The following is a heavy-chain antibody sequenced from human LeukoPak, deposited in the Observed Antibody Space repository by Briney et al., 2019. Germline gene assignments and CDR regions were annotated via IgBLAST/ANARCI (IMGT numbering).Heavy chain of an antibody. CDR2: INHSGST. CDR1: GGSFSGYY. V-gene: IGHV4-34*01. CDR3: ARANGYGLLDY. D-gene: IGHD5-18*01. Sequence: SETLSLTCAVYGGSFSGYYWSWIRQPPGKGLEWIGEINHSGSTNYNPSLKSRVTISVDTSKNQFSLKLSSVTAADTAVYYCARANGYGLLDYWGQGTLVTVSS. J-gene: IGHJ4*02.